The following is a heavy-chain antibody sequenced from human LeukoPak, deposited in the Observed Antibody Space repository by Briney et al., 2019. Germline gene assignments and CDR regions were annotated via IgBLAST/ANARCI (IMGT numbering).Heavy chain of an antibody. D-gene: IGHD3-22*01. J-gene: IGHJ4*02. Sequence: TSQTLSLTCAVYGGSFSGYYWSWIRQPPGKGLEWIGEINHSGSTNYNPSLKSRVTISVDTSKNQFSLKLSSVTAADTAVYYCARGTPHYSDSTGYHYFDHWGQGTLVTVSS. CDR2: INHSGST. V-gene: IGHV4-34*01. CDR1: GGSFSGYY. CDR3: ARGTPHYSDSTGYHYFDH.